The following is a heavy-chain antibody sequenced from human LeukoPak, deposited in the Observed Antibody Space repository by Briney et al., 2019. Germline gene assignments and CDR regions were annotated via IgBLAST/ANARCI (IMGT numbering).Heavy chain of an antibody. J-gene: IGHJ4*02. CDR3: ARNKGPDY. V-gene: IGHV1-18*01. CDR2: VSAYNGHT. CDR1: GYTLTRNG. D-gene: IGHD3-10*01. Sequence: ASVKVSCKASGYTLTRNGISWVRQAPGQGLEWMGWVSAYNGHTNYAQHLQGRVTMTTDTSTNTAYMELSSLRSEDTAVYYCARNKGPDYWGQGTLVTVSS.